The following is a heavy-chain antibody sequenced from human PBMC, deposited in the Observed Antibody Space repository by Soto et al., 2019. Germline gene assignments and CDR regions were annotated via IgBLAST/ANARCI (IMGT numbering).Heavy chain of an antibody. V-gene: IGHV4-30-4*01. CDR1: GGSISSGDYY. CDR2: IYYSGST. Sequence: SETLSLTCTVSGGSISSGDYYWSWIRQPPGKGLEWIGYIYYSGSTYYNPSLKSRVTISVDTSKNQFSLKLSSVTAADTAVYYCARAAGPLGYYYYGMDVWGQGTTVTVPS. CDR3: ARAAGPLGYYYYGMDV. D-gene: IGHD3-10*01. J-gene: IGHJ6*02.